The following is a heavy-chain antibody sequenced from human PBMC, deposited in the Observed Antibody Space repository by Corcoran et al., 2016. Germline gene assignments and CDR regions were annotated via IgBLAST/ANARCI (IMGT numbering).Heavy chain of an antibody. D-gene: IGHD3-22*01. CDR1: GYTFTSYY. V-gene: IGHV1-46*01. CDR2: INPSGGST. J-gene: IGHJ5*02. Sequence: QVQLVQSGAEVKKPGASVKVSCKASGYTFTSYYMHWVRQAPGQGLEWMGIINPSGGSTSYAQKFQGRVTMTRDTSTSTAYMELSSLRSEDTAVYYCAMSPRKYYYDSSGYFDPWGQGTLVTVSS. CDR3: AMSPRKYYYDSSGYFDP.